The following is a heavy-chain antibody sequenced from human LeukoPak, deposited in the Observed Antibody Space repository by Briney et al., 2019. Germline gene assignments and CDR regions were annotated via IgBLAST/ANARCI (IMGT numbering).Heavy chain of an antibody. CDR1: GYTFTNYY. CDR2: INPKSGGI. V-gene: IGHV1-2*02. CDR3: ARDPSHYYYTDV. Sequence: GASVKVSCKAFGYTFTNYYLHWVRQAPGRGLEWMGWINPKSGGIKLAQKFQGRVTMTRDTSINTVYMELSSLTSDDRAVYYCARDPSHYYYTDVWGKGTTVIVSS. J-gene: IGHJ6*03.